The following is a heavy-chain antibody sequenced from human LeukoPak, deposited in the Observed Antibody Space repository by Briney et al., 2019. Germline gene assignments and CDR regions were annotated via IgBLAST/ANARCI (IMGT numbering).Heavy chain of an antibody. J-gene: IGHJ3*02. CDR3: ARGAYYDDAFGT. D-gene: IGHD3-22*01. CDR2: LYSGGNT. V-gene: IGHV3-66*01. CDR1: GFTVSSSY. Sequence: GGSLRLSCAASGFTVSSSYMNWVRQAPGKGLEWVSILYSGGNTYYAGSVKGRFSISRDISKNTLFLQMNSLRAEDTGVYYCARGAYYDDAFGTWGHGTMVTVSS.